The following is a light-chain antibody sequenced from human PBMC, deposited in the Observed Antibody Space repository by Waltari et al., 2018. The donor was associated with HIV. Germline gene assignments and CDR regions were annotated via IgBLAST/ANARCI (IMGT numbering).Light chain of an antibody. V-gene: IGLV1-44*01. CDR1: SSNIGSNT. CDR2: SNN. CDR3: AAWDDSLQGV. Sequence: QSVLTQPPSASGTPGQRVTISCSGSSSNIGSNTVNWYQQLPGTAPKLLIYSNNQRPSGGPDRFSGSKSGTSASLAISGLQAEDEADYYCAAWDDSLQGVFGGGTKLTVL. J-gene: IGLJ3*02.